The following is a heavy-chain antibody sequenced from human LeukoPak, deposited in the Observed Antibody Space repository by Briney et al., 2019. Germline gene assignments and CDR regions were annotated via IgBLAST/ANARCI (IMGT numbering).Heavy chain of an antibody. J-gene: IGHJ4*02. CDR2: TYYRSKWYN. CDR3: AKSYSSGWDFDY. V-gene: IGHV6-1*01. Sequence: SQTLSLTCALSGDSVSSNSAASNWIRQSPSRGLEWLGRTYYRSKWYNDYAVSVKSRITIKPDTSKNQFSLQLKSVTPEDTAVYYCAKSYSSGWDFDYWGQGTLVTVSS. CDR1: GDSVSSNSAA. D-gene: IGHD6-19*01.